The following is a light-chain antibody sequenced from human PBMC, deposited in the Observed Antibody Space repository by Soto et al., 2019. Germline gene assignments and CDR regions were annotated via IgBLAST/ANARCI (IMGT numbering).Light chain of an antibody. CDR1: QGISSS. J-gene: IGKJ4*01. Sequence: DIQLTQSPSFLSASVGDRVTITCRATQGISSSLAWYQQRPGKAPKLLIHAASTLHSGVPSRFSGSGSGTEFTLTISSLQPEDFATYYCQQVNSYPLTFGGGTRVE. CDR2: AAS. V-gene: IGKV1-9*01. CDR3: QQVNSYPLT.